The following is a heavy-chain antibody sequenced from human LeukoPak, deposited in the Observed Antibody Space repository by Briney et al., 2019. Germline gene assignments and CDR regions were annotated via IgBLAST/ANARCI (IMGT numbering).Heavy chain of an antibody. Sequence: GGSLRLSCAASGFSFSRYAMHWVRQAPGKGLEGVAIIWYDGSNEDYVDSVKGRFTISRTNAKNILYLEMNSLRADDTAVYYCARVDIAMGSLDYWGQGILVTVSS. J-gene: IGHJ4*02. D-gene: IGHD5-18*01. CDR2: IWYDGSNE. CDR1: GFSFSRYA. V-gene: IGHV3-33*01. CDR3: ARVDIAMGSLDY.